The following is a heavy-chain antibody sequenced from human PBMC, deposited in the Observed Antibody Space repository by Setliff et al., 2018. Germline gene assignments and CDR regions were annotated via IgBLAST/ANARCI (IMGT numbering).Heavy chain of an antibody. CDR3: ARAPLESGYYYGQGHYFDN. CDR2: LIPMFGTP. Sequence: SVKVSCKASGDSFSNYSISWVRQAPGQGLEWMGGLIPMFGTPGYAQKFQGRVTMTKDTSTTTVYMELSSLRSEDTAVYYCARAPLESGYYYGQGHYFDNWGQGTLVTVSS. CDR1: GDSFSNYS. D-gene: IGHD5-18*01. J-gene: IGHJ4*02. V-gene: IGHV1-69*05.